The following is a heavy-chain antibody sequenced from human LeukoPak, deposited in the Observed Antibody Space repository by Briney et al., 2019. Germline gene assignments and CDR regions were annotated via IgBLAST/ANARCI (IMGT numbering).Heavy chain of an antibody. Sequence: PSETLSLTCAVYGGSFSGYYWGWIRQPPGKGLEWIGSIYYSGSTYYNPSLKSRVTISVDTSKNQFSLKLSSVTAADTAVYYCAREMQDKSLQWIGELKKYYYYYMDVWGKGTTVIVSS. CDR3: AREMQDKSLQWIGELKKYYYYYMDV. V-gene: IGHV4-34*01. CDR2: IYYSGST. J-gene: IGHJ6*03. D-gene: IGHD3-10*01. CDR1: GGSFSGYY.